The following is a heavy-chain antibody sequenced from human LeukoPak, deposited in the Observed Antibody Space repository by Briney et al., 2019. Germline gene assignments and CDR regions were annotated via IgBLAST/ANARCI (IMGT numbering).Heavy chain of an antibody. CDR1: GFTFSSYG. D-gene: IGHD4-17*01. Sequence: PGGSLRLSCAASGFTFSSYGMHWVRQAPGKGLEWVAVISYDGSNKYYADSVKGRFTISRDNSKNTLYLQMNSLRAEDTAVYYCAKALSRPVTTYYFDYWGQGTLVTVSS. J-gene: IGHJ4*02. V-gene: IGHV3-30*18. CDR2: ISYDGSNK. CDR3: AKALSRPVTTYYFDY.